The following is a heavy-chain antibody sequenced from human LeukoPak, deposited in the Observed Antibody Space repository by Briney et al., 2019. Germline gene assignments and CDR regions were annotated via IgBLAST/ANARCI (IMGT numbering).Heavy chain of an antibody. D-gene: IGHD3-10*01. CDR2: IYYSGST. CDR3: ARVAYNGYQHFDY. V-gene: IGHV4-59*12. Sequence: PSETLSLTCTVSGGSISSYYWSWIRQPPGKGLEWIGYIYYSGSTNYNPSLKSRVTISVDTSKNQFSLRLTSVTAADTAVYYCARVAYNGYQHFDYGGLVNLVTVS. CDR1: GGSISSYY. J-gene: IGHJ4*02.